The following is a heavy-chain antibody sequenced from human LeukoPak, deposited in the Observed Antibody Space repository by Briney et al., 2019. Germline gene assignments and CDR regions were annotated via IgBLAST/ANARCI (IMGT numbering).Heavy chain of an antibody. Sequence: KPGGSLRLSCAASGFTFSDYYMSWIRQAPGKGLERVSYISGGSRYTNYADSVKGRFTISRDNAKNSLYLQMNSLRAEDTAVYYCARGTVTMVDYWGQGTLVTVSS. CDR3: ARGTVTMVDY. J-gene: IGHJ4*02. V-gene: IGHV3-11*05. D-gene: IGHD3-10*01. CDR2: ISGGSRYT. CDR1: GFTFSDYY.